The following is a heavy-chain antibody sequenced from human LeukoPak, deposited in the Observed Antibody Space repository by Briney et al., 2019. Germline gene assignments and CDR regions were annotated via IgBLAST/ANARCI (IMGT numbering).Heavy chain of an antibody. V-gene: IGHV4-4*07. J-gene: IGHJ4*02. CDR1: GGSISSYY. D-gene: IGHD3-3*01. CDR3: AGTTIFGVVIILHFDY. CDR2: IYTSGST. Sequence: SETLSLTCTVSGGSISSYYWSWIRQPAGKGLEWIGRIYTSGSTNYNPSLKSRVTMSVDTSKNQFSLKLSSVTAADTAVYYCAGTTIFGVVIILHFDYWGQGTLVTVSS.